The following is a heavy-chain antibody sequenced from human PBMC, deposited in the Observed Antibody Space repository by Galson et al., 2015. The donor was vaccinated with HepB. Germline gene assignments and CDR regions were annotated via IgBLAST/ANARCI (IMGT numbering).Heavy chain of an antibody. Sequence: CAISGDSVSSNSAAWNWIRQSPSRGLEWLGRTYYRSKWYNDYAVSVKSRITINPDTSKNQFSLQLNSVTPEDTAVYYCARDLSWAATGTGMYANGVHFDYWGQGTLVTVSS. CDR2: TYYRSKWYN. J-gene: IGHJ4*02. CDR1: GDSVSSNSAA. V-gene: IGHV6-1*01. D-gene: IGHD6-13*01. CDR3: ARDLSWAATGTGMYANGVHFDY.